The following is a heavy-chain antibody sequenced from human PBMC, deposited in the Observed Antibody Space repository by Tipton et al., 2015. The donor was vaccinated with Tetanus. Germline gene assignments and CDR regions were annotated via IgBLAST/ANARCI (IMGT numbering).Heavy chain of an antibody. CDR3: ARDHIRYSGSSVATFDI. V-gene: IGHV3-21*01. CDR1: GFTFSSHA. Sequence: SLRLSCATSGFTFSSHAMNWVRQAPGKGLEWVSSISTTGHSTFYAASVKGRFTISRDNAQSSLFLQMNSLKAEDTALYYCARDHIRYSGSSVATFDIWGQGTMVTVSS. D-gene: IGHD6-6*01. CDR2: ISTTGHST. J-gene: IGHJ3*02.